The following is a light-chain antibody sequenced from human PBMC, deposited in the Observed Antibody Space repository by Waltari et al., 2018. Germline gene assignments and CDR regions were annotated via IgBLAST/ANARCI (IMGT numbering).Light chain of an antibody. CDR3: QQYNRWPPLT. V-gene: IGKV3-15*01. CDR1: QHIDNN. J-gene: IGKJ4*01. CDR2: GAS. Sequence: EVVMTQSPAALSVSPGERVTLSCKASQHIDNNLAWYQQKFGQSPRLLIYGASTRATGIPARFSGRGSGTEFTLTISSRQSEDCAVYYCQQYNRWPPLTFGGGTKVEIK.